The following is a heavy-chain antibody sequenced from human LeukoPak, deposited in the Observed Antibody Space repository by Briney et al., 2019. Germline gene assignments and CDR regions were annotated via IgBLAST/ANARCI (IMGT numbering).Heavy chain of an antibody. Sequence: PGGSLRLSCAASGFTFSSYAMSWVRQAPGKGLEWVSSISSSSSYIYYADSVKGRFTISRDNAKNSLYLQMNSLRAEDTAVYYCAREDYAPHYYYGMDVWGQGTTVTVSS. V-gene: IGHV3-21*01. CDR3: AREDYAPHYYYGMDV. CDR1: GFTFSSYA. CDR2: ISSSSSYI. J-gene: IGHJ6*02. D-gene: IGHD2-2*01.